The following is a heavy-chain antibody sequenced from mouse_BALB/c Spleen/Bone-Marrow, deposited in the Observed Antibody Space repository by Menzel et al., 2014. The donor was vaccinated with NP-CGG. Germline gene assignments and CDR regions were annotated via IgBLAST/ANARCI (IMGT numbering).Heavy chain of an antibody. CDR2: IYPGDGDT. CDR3: ARRGYYGSSYYFDY. J-gene: IGHJ2*01. CDR1: GYAFSSYW. Sequence: VKLVESGAELVRPGSSVKISCKASGYAFSSYWMNWVKQRPGQGLEWIGQIYPGDGDTNYNGKFKGKATLTADKSSXTAYMQLSSQTSEDSAVYFCARRGYYGSSYYFDYWGQGTTLTVSS. D-gene: IGHD1-1*01. V-gene: IGHV1-80*01.